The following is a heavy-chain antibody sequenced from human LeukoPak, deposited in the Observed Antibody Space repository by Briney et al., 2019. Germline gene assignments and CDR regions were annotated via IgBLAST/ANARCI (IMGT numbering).Heavy chain of an antibody. CDR2: IYTSGST. Sequence: SETLSLTCTVSGGSISSYYWSWIRQPAGKGLEWIGRIYTSGSTNYNPSLKSRVTMSVDTSKNQFSLKLSSVTAADTAVYYCARAIPHRGVAARPPDYWGQGTLVTVSS. J-gene: IGHJ4*02. CDR1: GGSISSYY. D-gene: IGHD6-6*01. V-gene: IGHV4-4*07. CDR3: ARAIPHRGVAARPPDY.